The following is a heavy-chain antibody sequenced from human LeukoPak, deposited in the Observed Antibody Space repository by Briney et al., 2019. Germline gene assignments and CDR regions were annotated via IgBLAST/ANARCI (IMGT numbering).Heavy chain of an antibody. V-gene: IGHV1-2*04. CDR1: GYMFTDYY. D-gene: IGHD6-6*01. J-gene: IGHJ4*02. Sequence: ASVKVSCKASGYMFTDYYIHWVRQAPGQGLEWMGWINPNSGGTNYAQKFQGWVTMTRDTSISTAYMDLSRLSSDDTAVCYCASSRSSSSSSGGPSDYWGQGTLVTVSS. CDR2: INPNSGGT. CDR3: ASSRSSSSSSGGPSDY.